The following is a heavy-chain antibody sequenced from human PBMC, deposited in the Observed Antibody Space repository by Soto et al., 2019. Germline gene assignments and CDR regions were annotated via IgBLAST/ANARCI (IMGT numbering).Heavy chain of an antibody. CDR2: IYWDDDK. Sequence: QITLKESGPTLVKPTQTLTLTCSFSGFSLNTRGVAVGWIRQPPGKALDWLALIYWDDDKRYSPSLKSRLSITTATSKNQVVRRMTNMVTVDPATYYCIQSADVSGRLDSCGQGTLISVSS. V-gene: IGHV2-5*02. D-gene: IGHD3-10*01. J-gene: IGHJ4*02. CDR3: IQSADVSGRLDS. CDR1: GFSLNTRGVA.